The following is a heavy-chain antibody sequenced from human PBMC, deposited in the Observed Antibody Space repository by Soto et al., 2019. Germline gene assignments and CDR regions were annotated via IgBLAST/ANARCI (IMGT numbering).Heavy chain of an antibody. CDR3: ARDPPFSGILRGTPLMDV. CDR1: GYSFTTHG. Sequence: QVQLVQSEAEVRKPGASVKVSCKASGYSFTTHGISWVRRAPGHGLEWMGWISAYNGDTHYVQRFQGRLTMTTDTSTSTAYMDLRGLTSDDTAVYYCARDPPFSGILRGTPLMDVWGQGTTVTVSS. CDR2: ISAYNGDT. V-gene: IGHV1-18*04. D-gene: IGHD4-17*01. J-gene: IGHJ6*02.